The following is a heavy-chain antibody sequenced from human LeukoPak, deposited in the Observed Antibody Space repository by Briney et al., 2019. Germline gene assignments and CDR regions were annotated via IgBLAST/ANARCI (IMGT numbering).Heavy chain of an antibody. CDR3: ARAINKVFDY. CDR1: GFTFSSYA. Sequence: QPGGSLRLSCAASGFTFSSYAMHWVRQAPGKGLEWVAVISYDGSNKYYADSVKGRFTISRDNSKNTLYLQMNSLRAEDTAVYYCARAINKVFDYWGQETLVTVSS. V-gene: IGHV3-30-3*01. J-gene: IGHJ4*02. CDR2: ISYDGSNK.